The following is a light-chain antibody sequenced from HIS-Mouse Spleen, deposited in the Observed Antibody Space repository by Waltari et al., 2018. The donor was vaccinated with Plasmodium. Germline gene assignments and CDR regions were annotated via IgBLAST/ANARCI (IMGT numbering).Light chain of an antibody. CDR3: GTWDSSLSAGVV. Sequence: QSVLTQPPSVSAAPGQKVTISCSGSSSNIGNNYVSWYQQLPGTAPKLLIYDNNMRPSGIPDRFSGAKSGTSATLGITVLQTGDEADYYCGTWDSSLSAGVVFGGGTKLTVL. CDR1: SSNIGNNY. J-gene: IGLJ2*01. CDR2: DNN. V-gene: IGLV1-51*01.